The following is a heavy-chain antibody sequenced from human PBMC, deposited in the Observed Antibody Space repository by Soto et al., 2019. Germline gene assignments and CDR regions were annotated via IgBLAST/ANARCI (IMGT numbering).Heavy chain of an antibody. V-gene: IGHV1-3*01. D-gene: IGHD2-2*01. CDR3: ARGPAGHDGPGDY. Sequence: QVQLMQSGAEVKKPGASVKVSCKASGYTFTSYAMHWVRQAPGQGLEWMGWINAGNGNTKYSQKLQGRVTITRDTSASTAYMDLSSLRSEDTAVYYCARGPAGHDGPGDYWGQCTLVTVSS. J-gene: IGHJ4*02. CDR2: INAGNGNT. CDR1: GYTFTSYA.